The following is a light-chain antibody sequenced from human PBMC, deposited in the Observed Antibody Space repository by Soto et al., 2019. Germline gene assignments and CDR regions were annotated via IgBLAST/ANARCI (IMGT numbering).Light chain of an antibody. J-gene: IGKJ1*01. Sequence: EIVLTQSPGTLSLSPGERATLSCRANESVNSNYLGWYQQRPGQAPRLLVYDASKRATGIPDRFSGSWFGTYFTLTISRLEPEDFAVYYCQQYSNSRTFGQGTKV. V-gene: IGKV3-20*01. CDR1: ESVNSNY. CDR2: DAS. CDR3: QQYSNSRT.